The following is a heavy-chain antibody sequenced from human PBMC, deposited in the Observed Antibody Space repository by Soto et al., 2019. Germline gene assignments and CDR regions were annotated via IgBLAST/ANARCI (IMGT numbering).Heavy chain of an antibody. Sequence: GGSLRLSCVVSGSTFSSDDMSWVRQAPGRGLEWVSGISDRGGSTYYADSVKGRFTISRDNAKNTLYLQMKSLRVEDTALYYCAKDGGWSLAVAGLFDYWGPGTQVTVSS. CDR2: ISDRGGST. V-gene: IGHV3-23*01. CDR3: AKDGGWSLAVAGLFDY. D-gene: IGHD6-19*01. J-gene: IGHJ4*02. CDR1: GSTFSSDD.